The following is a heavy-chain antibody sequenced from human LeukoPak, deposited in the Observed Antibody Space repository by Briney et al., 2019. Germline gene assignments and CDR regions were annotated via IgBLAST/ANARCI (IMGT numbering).Heavy chain of an antibody. J-gene: IGHJ5*02. CDR3: AREKLGGCIWFDP. CDR2: INPNSGGT. CDR1: GYTFTGYY. Sequence: ASVKVSCKASGYTFTGYYMHWVRQAPGQGLEWMGWINPNSGGTNYAQKFQGRVTMTRDTSISTAYMELSRLRSDDTAVYYCAREKLGGCIWFDPWGQGTLVTVSS. D-gene: IGHD2-8*01. V-gene: IGHV1-2*02.